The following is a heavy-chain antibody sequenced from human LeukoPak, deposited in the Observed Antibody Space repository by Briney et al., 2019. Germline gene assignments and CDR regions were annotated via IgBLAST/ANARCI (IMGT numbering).Heavy chain of an antibody. Sequence: SQTLSLTCTVSGGSISSGSYYRSWIRQPAGKGLEWIGRIYTSGSTNYNPSLKSRVTISVDTSKNQFSLKLSSVTAADTAVYYCARGSSGWNYYYMDVWGKGTTVTVSS. D-gene: IGHD6-19*01. CDR1: GGSISSGSYY. CDR2: IYTSGST. V-gene: IGHV4-61*02. CDR3: ARGSSGWNYYYMDV. J-gene: IGHJ6*03.